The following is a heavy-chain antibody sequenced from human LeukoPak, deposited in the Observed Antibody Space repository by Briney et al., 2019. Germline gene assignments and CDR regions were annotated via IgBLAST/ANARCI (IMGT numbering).Heavy chain of an antibody. J-gene: IGHJ4*02. CDR2: IYSGGST. V-gene: IGHV3-53*01. CDR3: ARHQGDGYNRKSR. CDR1: GFTVSSNY. D-gene: IGHD5-24*01. Sequence: PGGSLRLSCAASGFTVSSNYMSWVRQAPGKGLEWGSVIYSGGSTYYADSVKGRFTISRDNSKNTLYLQMNSLRAEDTAVYYCARHQGDGYNRKSRWGQGTLVTVSS.